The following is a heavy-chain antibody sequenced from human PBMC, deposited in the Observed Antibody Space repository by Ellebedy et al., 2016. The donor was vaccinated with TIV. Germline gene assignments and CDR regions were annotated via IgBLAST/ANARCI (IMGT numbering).Heavy chain of an antibody. D-gene: IGHD3-10*01. CDR1: GFIISGDW. V-gene: IGHV3-23*01. Sequence: GESLKISCAASGFIISGDWMSWVRQAPGKGLEWVSAITGSGDRTFYADSVKGRFTVSRDTSKNTLYLQMNRLRAEDTAIYYCAKDSGKYGWNSEYWGQGTRVTVSS. CDR2: ITGSGDRT. CDR3: AKDSGKYGWNSEY. J-gene: IGHJ4*02.